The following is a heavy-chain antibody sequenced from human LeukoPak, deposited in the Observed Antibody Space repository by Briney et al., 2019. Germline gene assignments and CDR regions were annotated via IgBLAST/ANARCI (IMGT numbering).Heavy chain of an antibody. J-gene: IGHJ4*02. V-gene: IGHV4-34*01. Sequence: SETLSLTCAVYGGSFSGYYWSWIRQPPGKGLEWIGEINHSGSTNYNPSLKSRVTISVDTSKNQFSLKLSSVTAVDTAVYYCARVTDSTGVDYWGQGTLVTVSS. CDR1: GGSFSGYY. CDR2: INHSGST. D-gene: IGHD3-10*01. CDR3: ARVTDSTGVDY.